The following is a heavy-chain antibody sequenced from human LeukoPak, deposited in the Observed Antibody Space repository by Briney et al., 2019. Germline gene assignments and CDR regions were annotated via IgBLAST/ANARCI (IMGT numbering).Heavy chain of an antibody. Sequence: SETLSLTCTVSGGSISSYYWSWIRQPPGKGLEWIGYIYYIESNNYNPSLKSRVTISVDTSKNQFSLSLSSVTAADTAVYYCARGRYYDSSGYFLWGQGTLVTVSS. J-gene: IGHJ4*02. CDR2: IYYIESN. CDR1: GGSISSYY. D-gene: IGHD3-22*01. CDR3: ARGRYYDSSGYFL. V-gene: IGHV4-59*01.